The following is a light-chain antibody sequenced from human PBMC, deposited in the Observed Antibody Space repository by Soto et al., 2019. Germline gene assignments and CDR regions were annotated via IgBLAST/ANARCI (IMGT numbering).Light chain of an antibody. CDR2: GAS. Sequence: DNGLTQSPCTLSLSPGERATLSCRASQSVSNNYLAWYQQKPGQSPRLLMSGASRRATGVPDRFSGSGSGTDFTLTISRLEPEDFAVYYCQQYDNSPITFGQGTRLEIK. J-gene: IGKJ5*01. V-gene: IGKV3-20*01. CDR1: QSVSNNY. CDR3: QQYDNSPIT.